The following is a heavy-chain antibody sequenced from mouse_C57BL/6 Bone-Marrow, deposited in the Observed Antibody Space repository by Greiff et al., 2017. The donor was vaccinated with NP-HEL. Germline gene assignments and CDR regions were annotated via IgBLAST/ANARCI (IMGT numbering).Heavy chain of an antibody. CDR2: IDPSDSYT. J-gene: IGHJ3*01. Sequence: QVQLQQPGAELVRPGTSVTLSCKASGYTFTSYWMHWVKQRPGQGLEWIGVIDPSDSYTNYNQQFKGQATLTVDTSSNTAYMQLSSLTSEDSAVYYCARVSTMVKGFAYGGRGTLVTVSA. V-gene: IGHV1-59*01. D-gene: IGHD2-2*01. CDR3: ARVSTMVKGFAY. CDR1: GYTFTSYW.